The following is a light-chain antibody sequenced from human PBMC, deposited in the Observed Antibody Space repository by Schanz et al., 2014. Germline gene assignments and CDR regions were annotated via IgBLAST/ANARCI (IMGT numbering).Light chain of an antibody. CDR3: QWFDIRMSGYVV. CDR2: GNS. CDR1: SSDVGDYNY. V-gene: IGLV2-14*01. Sequence: QSALTQPASVSGSPGQSITISCAGTSSDVGDYNYVSWYQQLPGTAPKLLIYGNSNRPSGVPDRFSGSKSGTSASLAITGLQAEDEGDYYCQWFDIRMSGYVVFGGGTKLTVL. J-gene: IGLJ2*01.